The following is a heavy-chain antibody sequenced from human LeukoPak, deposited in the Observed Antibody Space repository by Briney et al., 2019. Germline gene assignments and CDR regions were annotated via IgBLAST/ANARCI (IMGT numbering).Heavy chain of an antibody. V-gene: IGHV3-33*08. CDR1: GFTFSSYS. CDR3: ASEVVRGYGMDV. D-gene: IGHD3-10*02. J-gene: IGHJ6*02. CDR2: IWSAGTNE. Sequence: PGGSLRLSCAASGFTFSSYSMNWVRQAPGKVLEWVALIWSAGTNEFYADAVKGRFTIARDNSENIVHLHMNSQRGDDTALYYCASEVVRGYGMDVWGQGNTVTVSS.